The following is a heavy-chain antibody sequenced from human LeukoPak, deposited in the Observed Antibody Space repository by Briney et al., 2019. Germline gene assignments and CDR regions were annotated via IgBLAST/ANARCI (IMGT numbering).Heavy chain of an antibody. CDR1: GFTFSSYA. D-gene: IGHD3-22*01. CDR2: VSGSGRNT. Sequence: PGGSLRLSCAASGFTFSSYAMSWVRQAPGKGLEWVSTVSGSGRNTYYADSVKGRFTISRDNSKNTLYLQMNSLRAEDSAVYYCAKGRTSYYSDKSGYNFSPYDYWGQGTLVTASS. J-gene: IGHJ4*02. CDR3: AKGRTSYYSDKSGYNFSPYDY. V-gene: IGHV3-23*01.